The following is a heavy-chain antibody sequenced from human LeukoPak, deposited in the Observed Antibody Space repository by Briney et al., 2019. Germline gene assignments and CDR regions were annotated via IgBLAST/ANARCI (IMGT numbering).Heavy chain of an antibody. CDR2: INHSGST. J-gene: IGHJ4*02. V-gene: IGHV4-34*01. D-gene: IGHD3-9*01. CDR1: GGSFSGYY. CDR3: ASAYDILTRFFDY. Sequence: SETLSLTCAVYGGSFSGYYWSWIRQPPGKGLEWIGEINHSGSTNYNPSLKSRVTISVDTSKNQFSLKPSSVTAADTAVYYCASAYDILTRFFDYWGQGTLVTVSS.